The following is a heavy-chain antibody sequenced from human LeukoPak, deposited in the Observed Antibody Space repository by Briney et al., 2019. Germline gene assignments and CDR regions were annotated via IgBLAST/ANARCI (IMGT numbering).Heavy chain of an antibody. CDR3: ARDRDYCSGGSCYRTLDY. D-gene: IGHD2-15*01. J-gene: IGHJ4*02. CDR2: IIPIFGTA. V-gene: IGHV1-69*01. CDR1: GGTFSSYA. Sequence: SVTVSCTASGGTFSSYAISWVRQAPGQGLEWMGGIIPIFGTANYAQKFQGRVTITADESTSTAYVELSSLRSEDTAVYYCARDRDYCSGGSCYRTLDYWGQGTLVTVSS.